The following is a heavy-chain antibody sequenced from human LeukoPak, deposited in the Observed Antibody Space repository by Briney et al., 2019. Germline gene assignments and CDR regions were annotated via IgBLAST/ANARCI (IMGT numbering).Heavy chain of an antibody. J-gene: IGHJ4*02. CDR3: ARERSTTINTYYFDS. CDR1: GGSISSYY. D-gene: IGHD4-11*01. CDR2: MYVSGNT. V-gene: IGHV4-4*07. Sequence: MTSETLSLTCPVSGGSISSYYWNWIRQPAGKGLEWIGRMYVSGNTNYNPSLKSRVTMSLDTSTNQFSLQLSSVTAADTAVYYCARERSTTINTYYFDSWGQGTLVTVSS.